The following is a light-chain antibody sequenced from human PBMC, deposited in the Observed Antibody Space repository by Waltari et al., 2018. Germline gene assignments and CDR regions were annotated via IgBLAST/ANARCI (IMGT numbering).Light chain of an antibody. V-gene: IGKV1-39*01. CDR1: QSISSS. CDR3: QQSYNYPWT. J-gene: IGKJ1*01. Sequence: DIQMTQSPSSLSASVGDRVNITCRASQSISSSLNWYQQKPGKDPKLLIFAASSLQSGVPSRFSGSGSGTDFTLTISSLQPEDFATYYCQQSYNYPWTFGQGTKVEI. CDR2: AAS.